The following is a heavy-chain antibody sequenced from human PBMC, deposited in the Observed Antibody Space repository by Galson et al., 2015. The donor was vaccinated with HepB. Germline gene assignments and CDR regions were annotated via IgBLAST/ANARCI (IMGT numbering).Heavy chain of an antibody. D-gene: IGHD5-18*01. V-gene: IGHV5-51*01. J-gene: IGHJ4*02. CDR3: VRRYSAGYGHFDN. CDR2: VYPDDSDT. CDR1: GYKFTSYW. Sequence: QSGAEVKKAGESLKISCQATGYKFTSYWIGWVRQMPGKDLEWMGMVYPDDSDTLYNPSFEGQIIVSADNSLRVAYLQWKSLKAPDSAAYFCVRRYSAGYGHFDNWGQGTRVTVPS.